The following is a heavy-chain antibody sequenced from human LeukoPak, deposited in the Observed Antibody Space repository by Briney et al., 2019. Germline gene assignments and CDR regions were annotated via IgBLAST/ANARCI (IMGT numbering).Heavy chain of an antibody. J-gene: IGHJ4*02. V-gene: IGHV1-58*02. CDR1: GFTFTSSA. Sequence: SVKVSFKASGFTFTSSAMQWVRLARGQRLEWIGWIVVGSGNTNYAQKFQERVTITRDMSTSRAYMELSSLRSEDTAVYYCAAVQVGANYYFDYWGQGTLVTVSS. D-gene: IGHD1-26*01. CDR2: IVVGSGNT. CDR3: AAVQVGANYYFDY.